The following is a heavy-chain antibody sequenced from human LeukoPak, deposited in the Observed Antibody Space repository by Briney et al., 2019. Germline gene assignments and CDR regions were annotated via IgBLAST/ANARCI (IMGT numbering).Heavy chain of an antibody. Sequence: GGSLRLSCAASGFTFSSYSMNWFRQAPGKGLEWVSSISSSSSYIYYADSVKGRFTISRDNAKNSLYLQMNSLRAEDTAVYYCARDLSYSSSCMDYWGQGTLVTVSS. CDR1: GFTFSSYS. D-gene: IGHD6-13*01. CDR3: ARDLSYSSSCMDY. CDR2: ISSSSSYI. J-gene: IGHJ4*02. V-gene: IGHV3-21*01.